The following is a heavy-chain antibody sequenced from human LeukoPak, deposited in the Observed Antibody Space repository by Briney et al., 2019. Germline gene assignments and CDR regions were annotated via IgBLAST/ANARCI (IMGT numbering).Heavy chain of an antibody. CDR1: GGSISSYY. J-gene: IGHJ3*02. V-gene: IGHV4-59*08. CDR3: ARSPGGDAFDI. CDR2: IYYSGST. Sequence: SETLSLTCTVSGGSISSYYWSWIRQPPGKGLEWIGYIYYSGSTNYNPSLKSRVTISVDTSKNQFSLKLSSVTAADTAVYYCARSPGGDAFDIWGQGTMVTVSS.